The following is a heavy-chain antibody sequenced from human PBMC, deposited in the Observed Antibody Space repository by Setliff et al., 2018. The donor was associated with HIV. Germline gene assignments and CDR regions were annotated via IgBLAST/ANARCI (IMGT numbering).Heavy chain of an antibody. D-gene: IGHD2-15*01. V-gene: IGHV1-46*01. CDR3: ARGAGGYCSGGSCYFGFGLAL. J-gene: IGHJ6*02. Sequence: ASVKVSCKASGYTFTRYFMHCVRQAPGQGLEWLGMINPSGGSTWYAKKFQGRVTMTGDTSTNTLYMELSILGSADTAVYFCARGAGGYCSGGSCYFGFGLALLGQGTTVTVSS. CDR1: GYTFTRYF. CDR2: INPSGGST.